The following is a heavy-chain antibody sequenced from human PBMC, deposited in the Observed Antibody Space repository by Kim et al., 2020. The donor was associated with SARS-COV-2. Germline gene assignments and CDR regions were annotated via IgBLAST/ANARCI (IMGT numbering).Heavy chain of an antibody. CDR2: INHSGST. Sequence: SETLSLTCAVYGGSFSGYYWSWIRQPPGKGLEWIGEINHSGSTNYNPSLKSRVTISVDTSKNQFSLKLSSVTAADTSVYYCARGRRSGGYSYGPLVSSWFDPWGQGTLVTVSS. CDR1: GGSFSGYY. CDR3: ARGRRSGGYSYGPLVSSWFDP. D-gene: IGHD5-18*01. J-gene: IGHJ5*02. V-gene: IGHV4-34*01.